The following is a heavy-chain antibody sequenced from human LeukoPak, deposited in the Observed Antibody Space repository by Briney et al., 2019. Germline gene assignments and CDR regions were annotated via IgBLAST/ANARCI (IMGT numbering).Heavy chain of an antibody. CDR3: ASRGYSGSEGVDY. Sequence: PSETLSPTCTVSGGSISSGSYYWSWIRQPAGKGLEWIGRIYTSGSTNYNPSLKSRVTISVDTSKNQFSLKLSSVTAADTAVYYCASRGYSGSEGVDYWGQGTLVTVSS. J-gene: IGHJ4*02. V-gene: IGHV4-61*02. D-gene: IGHD1-26*01. CDR1: GGSISSGSYY. CDR2: IYTSGST.